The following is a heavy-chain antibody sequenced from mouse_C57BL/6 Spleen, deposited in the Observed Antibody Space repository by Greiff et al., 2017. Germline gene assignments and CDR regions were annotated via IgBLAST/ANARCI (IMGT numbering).Heavy chain of an antibody. CDR2: LDPSDSYT. D-gene: IGHD3-2*02. J-gene: IGHJ4*01. V-gene: IGHV1-69*01. Sequence: QVQLQQPGAELVMPGASVKLSCKASGYTFTSYWMHWVKLRPGQGLEWIGELDPSDSYTNYNQQFKGKSTLTVDKTSSTAYMQLSRLASEDSSVYYCARGQTAQATLGARDYWGQGTSVTVSS. CDR1: GYTFTSYW. CDR3: ARGQTAQATLGARDY.